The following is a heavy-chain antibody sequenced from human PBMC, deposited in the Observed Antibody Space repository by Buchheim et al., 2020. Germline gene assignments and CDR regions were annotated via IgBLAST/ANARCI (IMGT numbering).Heavy chain of an antibody. CDR2: IYYSGST. CDR1: GGSISSGGYY. D-gene: IGHD2-2*02. V-gene: IGHV4-31*01. J-gene: IGHJ2*01. CDR3: ARGRSRSSKIVVVPAAISWYFDL. Sequence: QVQLQESGPGLVKPSQTLSLTCTVSGGSISSGGYYWSWIRQHPGKGLEWIGYIYYSGSTYYNPSLKSLVTISVDTSKNQFSLKLSSVTAADTAVYYCARGRSRSSKIVVVPAAISWYFDLWGRGTL.